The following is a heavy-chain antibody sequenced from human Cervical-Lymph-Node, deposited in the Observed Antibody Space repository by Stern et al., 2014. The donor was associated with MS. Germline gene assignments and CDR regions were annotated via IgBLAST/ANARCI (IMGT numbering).Heavy chain of an antibody. J-gene: IGHJ3*02. V-gene: IGHV2-70*01. D-gene: IGHD3-22*01. Sequence: QVTLRESGPALVKPTQTLTLTCTFSGFSLSTSGMCVSWIRQPPGKALDWLAVIDWEDEKYYNISLKTRLTISKDTSKNQVVLTMTNMDPVDTATYYCARRYYYDGSGSYAFDIWGQGTMVTVSS. CDR3: ARRYYYDGSGSYAFDI. CDR2: IDWEDEK. CDR1: GFSLSTSGMC.